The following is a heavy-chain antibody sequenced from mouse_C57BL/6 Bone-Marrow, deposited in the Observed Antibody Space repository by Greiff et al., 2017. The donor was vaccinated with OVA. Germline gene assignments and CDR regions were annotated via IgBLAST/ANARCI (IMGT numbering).Heavy chain of an antibody. Sequence: QVQLQQPGAELVKPGASVKMSCKASGYTFTSYWITWVKQRPGKGLEWIGDIYPGSGSTNYNEKFKSKATLTVDTSSSTAYMQLSSLTSEYSAVYYCARRRPITTGGWYFDVWGTGTTVTVSS. V-gene: IGHV1-55*01. CDR2: IYPGSGST. CDR3: ARRRPITTGGWYFDV. J-gene: IGHJ1*03. CDR1: GYTFTSYW. D-gene: IGHD1-1*01.